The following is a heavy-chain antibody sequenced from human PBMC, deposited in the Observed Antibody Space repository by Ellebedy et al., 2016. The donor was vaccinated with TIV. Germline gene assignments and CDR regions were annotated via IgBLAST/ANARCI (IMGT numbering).Heavy chain of an antibody. CDR1: GVSLSGSY. CDR2: VSGGTT. Sequence: SETLSLTCTVSGVSLSGSYWSWIRQPPGKGLEWIGHVSGGTTYYSPSFRSRVTISMDTSKSQFSLKLDSVTADDTAVYYCARTFTERLGGLTTHWVLDYWGRGSLVTASS. J-gene: IGHJ4*02. CDR3: ARTFTERLGGLTTHWVLDY. V-gene: IGHV4-4*08. D-gene: IGHD2/OR15-2a*01.